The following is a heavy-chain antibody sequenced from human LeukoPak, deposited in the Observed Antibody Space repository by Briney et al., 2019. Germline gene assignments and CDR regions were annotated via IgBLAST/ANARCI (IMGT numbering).Heavy chain of an antibody. CDR3: ARASRYYYDRSGSYTFYFDY. V-gene: IGHV4-59*01. CDR2: IYYSGTT. Sequence: SETLSLTCTVSGGSISIYYWSWIRQSPGEGLEWIGNIYYSGTTNYNPSLKSRVSISVDTSKTQFSLRLSSVTAADTAVYYCARASRYYYDRSGSYTFYFDYWGQGTLLTVSS. CDR1: GGSISIYY. J-gene: IGHJ4*02. D-gene: IGHD3-22*01.